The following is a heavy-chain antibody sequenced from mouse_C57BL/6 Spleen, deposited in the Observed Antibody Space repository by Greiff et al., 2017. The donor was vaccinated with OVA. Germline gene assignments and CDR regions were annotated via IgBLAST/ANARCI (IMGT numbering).Heavy chain of an antibody. CDR2: IWSGGST. CDR3: ARGSYGSSYVGYFDY. CDR1: GFSLTSYG. D-gene: IGHD1-1*01. J-gene: IGHJ2*01. V-gene: IGHV2-2*01. Sequence: VQLQQSGPGLVQPSQSLSITCTVSGFSLTSYGVHWVRQSPGKGLEWLGVIWSGGSTDYNAAFISRLSISKDNSKSQVFFKMNSLQADDTAIYYCARGSYGSSYVGYFDYWGQGTTLTVSS.